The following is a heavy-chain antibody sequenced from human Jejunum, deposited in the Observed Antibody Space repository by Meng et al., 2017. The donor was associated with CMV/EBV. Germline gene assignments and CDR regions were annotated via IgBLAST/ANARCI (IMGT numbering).Heavy chain of an antibody. Sequence: SGYTFTDYYIRWVRQAPGQGLELMGWIHPITGGTHFTQDFQGRVTMTRDTSISTAYLDLTSLRSDDTAVYYCAKVIRTSRPGSALDHWGQGTLVTVSS. CDR1: GYTFTDYY. CDR3: AKVIRTSRPGSALDH. CDR2: IHPITGGT. D-gene: IGHD3-10*01. J-gene: IGHJ4*02. V-gene: IGHV1-2*02.